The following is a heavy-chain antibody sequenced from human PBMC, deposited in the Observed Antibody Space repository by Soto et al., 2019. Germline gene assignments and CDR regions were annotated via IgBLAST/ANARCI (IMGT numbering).Heavy chain of an antibody. CDR2: ISNSGGST. D-gene: IGHD2-21*02. CDR1: GFTFSSSA. J-gene: IGHJ4*02. CDR3: AKGCGGDCYSGVQY. Sequence: EVQLLESGRGLVQPGGSLRLSCAASGFTFSSSAMSWVRQAPGKGLEWVSSISNSGGSTHYADSVKGRFTISRDNSKNTLYLQMNSLQAEDTAVYYCAKGCGGDCYSGVQYWGQGTLVTVSS. V-gene: IGHV3-23*01.